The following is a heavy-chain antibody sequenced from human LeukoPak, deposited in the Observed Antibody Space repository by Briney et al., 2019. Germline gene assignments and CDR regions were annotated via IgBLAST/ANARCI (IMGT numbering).Heavy chain of an antibody. CDR3: ASLGYYYDSSGYSN. CDR1: GGTFSSLT. CDR2: IIPIFNTP. V-gene: IGHV1-69*13. D-gene: IGHD3-22*01. Sequence: SVKVSCKAFGGTFSSLTISWVRQAPGQGLEWMGGIIPIFNTPHYAQTFQGRVTITADESTSTAYMELSSLRSEDTAVYYCASLGYYYDSSGYSNWGQGTLVTVSS. J-gene: IGHJ4*02.